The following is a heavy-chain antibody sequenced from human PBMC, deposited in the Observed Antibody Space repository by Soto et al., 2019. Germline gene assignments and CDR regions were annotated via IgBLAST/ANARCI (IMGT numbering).Heavy chain of an antibody. D-gene: IGHD2-21*01. CDR1: GGTFSSDA. CDR3: ARCHSDGCGRGYLDS. J-gene: IGHJ4*02. CDR2: VIPIFPKA. V-gene: IGHV1-69*06. Sequence: QVRLVQSEAEVKKAGSSVKVSCKASGGTFSSDAVTWVRQAPGQGLEWMGGVIPIFPKANYAQKFQGRATTTGEKSTIKVYVELNSLKSEDTPFFYGARCHSDGCGRGYLDSWGQGPLVTV.